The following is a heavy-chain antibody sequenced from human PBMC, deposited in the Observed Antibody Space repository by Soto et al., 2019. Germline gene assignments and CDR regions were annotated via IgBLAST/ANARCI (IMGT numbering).Heavy chain of an antibody. CDR1: DSSIGSYY. CDR3: ARDYYGSGSYLNWFDP. J-gene: IGHJ5*02. CDR2: IYYSGST. D-gene: IGHD3-10*01. Sequence: SETLSLTCTVSDSSIGSYYGIWIRQHPGKGLEWSGYIYYSGSTNYNPSLKSRVTISVDTSKNQFSLKLSSVTAADTAVYYCARDYYGSGSYLNWFDPWGQGTLVTVSS. V-gene: IGHV4-59*01.